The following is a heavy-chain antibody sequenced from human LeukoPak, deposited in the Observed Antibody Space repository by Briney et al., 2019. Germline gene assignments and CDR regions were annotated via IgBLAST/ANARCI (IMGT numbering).Heavy chain of an antibody. CDR3: AKVDENYYDSSGYYDY. Sequence: GGSLRLSCAASGFTFSSYGMSWVGQGPGKGMEWVSAISGSGGSTYYEDSVKGRLTMYRDNRKNTMYLQMNSQRDEDTAVYYCAKVDENYYDSSGYYDYCGQGTLVTVSS. J-gene: IGHJ4*02. CDR1: GFTFSSYG. D-gene: IGHD3-22*01. CDR2: ISGSGGST. V-gene: IGHV3-23*01.